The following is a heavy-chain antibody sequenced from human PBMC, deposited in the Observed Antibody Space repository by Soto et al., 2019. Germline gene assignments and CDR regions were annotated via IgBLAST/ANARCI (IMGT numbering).Heavy chain of an antibody. D-gene: IGHD6-6*01. CDR2: ISVGGGSA. V-gene: IGHV3-23*01. CDR3: ANTHDLGAPSVFFDC. J-gene: IGHJ4*02. Sequence: EVQLLESGGGLVQPGGSLRLSCAASGFTFSNHAMTWVRQAPGKGLEWVSGISVGGGSAYYADPVKGRFTISRDNSKNTLYLQINSLRVEDTAVYYCANTHDLGAPSVFFDCWGQGTLVTVSS. CDR1: GFTFSNHA.